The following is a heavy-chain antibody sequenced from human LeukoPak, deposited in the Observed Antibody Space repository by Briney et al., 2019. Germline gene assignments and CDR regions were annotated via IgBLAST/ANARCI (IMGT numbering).Heavy chain of an antibody. CDR3: ARQPYSSGWYPNWFDP. CDR1: GFTFSSYS. Sequence: GGSLRLSCAASGFTFSSYSMNWVRQAPGKGLEWVSYISSSSSTIYYADSVKGRFTISRDNAKNSLYLQMNSLRAEDTAVYYCARQPYSSGWYPNWFDPWGQGTLVTVSS. V-gene: IGHV3-48*01. D-gene: IGHD6-19*01. CDR2: ISSSSSTI. J-gene: IGHJ5*02.